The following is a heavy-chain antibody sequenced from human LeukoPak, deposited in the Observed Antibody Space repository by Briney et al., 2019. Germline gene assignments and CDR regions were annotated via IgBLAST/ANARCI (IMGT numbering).Heavy chain of an antibody. D-gene: IGHD3-10*01. V-gene: IGHV4-34*01. Sequence: SETLSLTCAVYGGSFSGYYWSWIRQPPGKGLEWIGEINHSGSTNYNPSLKSRVTISVDTSKSRFSLKLSSVTDADMAVNDCARAVLLWFGELPYFDYWGQGTLVTVSS. CDR2: INHSGST. CDR1: GGSFSGYY. J-gene: IGHJ4*02. CDR3: ARAVLLWFGELPYFDY.